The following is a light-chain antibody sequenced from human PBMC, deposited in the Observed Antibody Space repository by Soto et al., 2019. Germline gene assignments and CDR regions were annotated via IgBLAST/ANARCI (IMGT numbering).Light chain of an antibody. J-gene: IGKJ1*01. V-gene: IGKV1-12*01. CDR3: QQANSFTWT. CDR1: QGISSW. CDR2: AAS. Sequence: DIQITHSPSSVSASVGDRVNITCRASQGISSWLAWYQKKPGKDPKLLIYAASSLQSGVPSRFSGSGSGTDFNLTISRLQTEDFATYDCQQANSFTWTGGQGTKVEIK.